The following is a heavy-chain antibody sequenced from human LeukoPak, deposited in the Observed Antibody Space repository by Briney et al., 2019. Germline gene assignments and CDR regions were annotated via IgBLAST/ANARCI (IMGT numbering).Heavy chain of an antibody. Sequence: PGGSLRLSCAASGFTFSNAWMSWVRQAPGKGLEWVGRIKSKTDGGTTDYAAPVKGRFTISRDDSKNTLYLQMNSLKTEDTAVYYCTTPLTTTIEELSPSGYWGQGTLVTVSS. CDR3: TTPLTTTIEELSPSGY. J-gene: IGHJ4*02. V-gene: IGHV3-15*01. CDR1: GFTFSNAW. CDR2: IKSKTDGGTT. D-gene: IGHD1-1*01.